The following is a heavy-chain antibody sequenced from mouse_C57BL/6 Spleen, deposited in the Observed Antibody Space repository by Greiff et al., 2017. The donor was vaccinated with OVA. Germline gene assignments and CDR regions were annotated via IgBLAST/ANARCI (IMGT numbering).Heavy chain of an antibody. Sequence: QVQLQQPGAELVRPGTSVKLSCKASGYTFTSYWMHWVKQRPGQGLEWIGVIDPSDSYTNYNQKFKGKATLTVDTSSSTAYMQLSSLTSEDSAVYYCARDGGNWEDAMDYWGQGTSVTVSS. V-gene: IGHV1-59*01. CDR2: IDPSDSYT. D-gene: IGHD4-1*01. CDR1: GYTFTSYW. CDR3: ARDGGNWEDAMDY. J-gene: IGHJ4*01.